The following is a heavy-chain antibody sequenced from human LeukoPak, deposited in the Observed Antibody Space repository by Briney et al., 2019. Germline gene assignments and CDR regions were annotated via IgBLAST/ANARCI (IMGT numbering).Heavy chain of an antibody. J-gene: IGHJ4*02. D-gene: IGHD5-24*01. V-gene: IGHV3-23*01. CDR3: ARDGSWGWAQYDY. CDR1: GFTFTNYA. Sequence: GGSLRLSCAASGFTFTNYAMGWVRQAPGRGLEWVSGITDNGAARDYADSVEGRFTISRDTSKSTVDLQMNSLRVEDTALYYCARDGSWGWAQYDYWGQGILVTVSS. CDR2: ITDNGAAR.